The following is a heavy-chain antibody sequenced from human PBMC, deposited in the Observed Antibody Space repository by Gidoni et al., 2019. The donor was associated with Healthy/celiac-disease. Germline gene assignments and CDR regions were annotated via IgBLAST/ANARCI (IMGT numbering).Heavy chain of an antibody. CDR2: INHSGST. D-gene: IGHD2-15*01. Sequence: QVQLQQWGAGLLKPSETLSLTCAVYGGSFSGYYWSWIRQPPGKGLEWIGEINHSGSTNYNPSLKSRVTISVDTSKNQFSLKLSSVTAADTAVYYCARGGSRMRGYCSGGSCSRYYYYGMDVWGQGTTVTVSS. V-gene: IGHV4-34*01. CDR3: ARGGSRMRGYCSGGSCSRYYYYGMDV. CDR1: GGSFSGYY. J-gene: IGHJ6*02.